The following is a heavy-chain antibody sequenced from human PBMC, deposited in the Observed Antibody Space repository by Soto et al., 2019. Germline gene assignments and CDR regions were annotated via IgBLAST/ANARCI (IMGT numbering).Heavy chain of an antibody. J-gene: IGHJ4*02. D-gene: IGHD6-25*01. Sequence: EVRLVESGGGLVQPGESLKLSCEASGFPFMTYWMSWVRQAPGKGLEWVAHMKEEATEKYLDSVKGRFIISRDNAKNSLDLQMNSLRGDDTAVYYCAGGGVYDSGRYHYWGQGTLVTVSS. CDR3: AGGGVYDSGRYHY. CDR2: MKEEATEK. V-gene: IGHV3-7*01. CDR1: GFPFMTYW.